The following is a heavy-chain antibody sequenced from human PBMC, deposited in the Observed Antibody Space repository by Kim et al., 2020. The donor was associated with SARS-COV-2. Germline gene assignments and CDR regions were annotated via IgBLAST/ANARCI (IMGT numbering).Heavy chain of an antibody. Sequence: GGSLRLSCAASGFTFSTYGMHWVRQAPGKGLEWVAVTSNDGSEKFYAHSVKGRFTVSRDNSKNTLNLQLNSLRPEDTAVYYCAKGGSLSSYSTMDVWGQGTTVTVSS. J-gene: IGHJ6*02. CDR2: TSNDGSEK. CDR1: GFTFSTYG. V-gene: IGHV3-30*18. D-gene: IGHD3-10*01. CDR3: AKGGSLSSYSTMDV.